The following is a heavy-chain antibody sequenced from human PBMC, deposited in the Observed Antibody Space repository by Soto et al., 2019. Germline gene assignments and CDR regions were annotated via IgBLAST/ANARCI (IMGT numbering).Heavy chain of an antibody. CDR3: AKGATGTDY. CDR2: ITNSGVTT. D-gene: IGHD1-1*01. Sequence: EVQLLESGGGLVQPGGSLRLSCAVSGFTFNTYAMNWVRQAPGNGLEWVSSITNSGVTTYYADSVKGRFTISRDNSKNTLYLQMNSLRVEDTAVYYCAKGATGTDYWGQGTLVTVSS. J-gene: IGHJ4*02. CDR1: GFTFNTYA. V-gene: IGHV3-23*01.